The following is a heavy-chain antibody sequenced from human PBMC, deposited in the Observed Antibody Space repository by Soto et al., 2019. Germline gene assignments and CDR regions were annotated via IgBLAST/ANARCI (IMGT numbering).Heavy chain of an antibody. V-gene: IGHV1-69*02. D-gene: IGHD1-26*01. J-gene: IGHJ5*02. CDR1: GGTFSSYT. Sequence: SVKVSCKASGGTFSSYTISWVRQAPGQGLEWMGRIIPILGIANYAQKFQGRVTITADKSTSTAYMELSSLRSEDTAVYYCATTSPGAGVSNWFDPWGQGTLVTISS. CDR2: IIPILGIA. CDR3: ATTSPGAGVSNWFDP.